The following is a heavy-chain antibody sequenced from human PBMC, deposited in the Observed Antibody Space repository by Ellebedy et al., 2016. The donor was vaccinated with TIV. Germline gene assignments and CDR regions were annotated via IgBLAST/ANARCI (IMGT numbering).Heavy chain of an antibody. Sequence: MPSEPLSLTCTVSGGSICGYYWNWTRQPPGKGLEWIGYMYFSGSSNYNPSLKSRVTMSVDTSKNQLSLKLSSVTAADTAVYYCAREYFYGSGSYDDDAFDIWGQGTLVTVS. CDR1: GGSICGYY. CDR2: MYFSGSS. D-gene: IGHD3-10*01. J-gene: IGHJ3*02. CDR3: AREYFYGSGSYDDDAFDI. V-gene: IGHV4-59*01.